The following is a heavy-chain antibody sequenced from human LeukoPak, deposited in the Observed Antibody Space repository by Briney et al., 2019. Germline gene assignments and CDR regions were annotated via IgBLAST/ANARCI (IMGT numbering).Heavy chain of an antibody. CDR3: ARDGDGYNQYYFDY. V-gene: IGHV3-21*01. Sequence: GGSLRLSCAASGFPFSSYNMNWVRQAPGKGLEWVSAITGRGRSTYYADSVKGRFNISRDSAKNSVYLQMNSLRAEDTAIYYCARDGDGYNQYYFDYWGQGTLVTVSS. CDR2: ITGRGRST. J-gene: IGHJ4*02. CDR1: GFPFSSYN. D-gene: IGHD5-24*01.